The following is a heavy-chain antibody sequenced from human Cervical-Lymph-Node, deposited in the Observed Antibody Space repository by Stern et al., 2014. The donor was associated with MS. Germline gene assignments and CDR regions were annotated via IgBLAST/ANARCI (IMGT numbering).Heavy chain of an antibody. CDR2: SHHRGAT. V-gene: IGHV4-31*03. D-gene: IGHD3-16*01. Sequence: VQLVESGPGLVKPSQTLSLSCTVSGAPVNSGGYYWTWIRQGPGQGLEWIGYSHHRGATFYNPPLKSRVTISVDTSENQVSLMLSSVTAADTAVYYCAAIGPLMEGAAFDIWGQGTLVTVSS. CDR3: AAIGPLMEGAAFDI. CDR1: GAPVNSGGYY. J-gene: IGHJ3*02.